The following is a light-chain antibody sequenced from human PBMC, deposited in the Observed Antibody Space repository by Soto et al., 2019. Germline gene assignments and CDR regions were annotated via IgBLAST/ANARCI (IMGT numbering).Light chain of an antibody. CDR2: GNT. J-gene: IGLJ2*01. Sequence: QSVLTQPTSVSGAPGQRVTISCTGTSSNIGAGYHVQWYQQLPGIAPKLLIYGNTNRPSGVPDRFSGSKSGTSASLAITGLQAEDEADYYCQSYDSSLSGLVFGGGTKLTVL. CDR1: SSNIGAGYH. CDR3: QSYDSSLSGLV. V-gene: IGLV1-40*01.